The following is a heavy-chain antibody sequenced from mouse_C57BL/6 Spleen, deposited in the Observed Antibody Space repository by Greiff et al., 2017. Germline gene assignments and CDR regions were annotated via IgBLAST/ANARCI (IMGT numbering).Heavy chain of an antibody. D-gene: IGHD2-4*01. CDR3: AISYDCDYSPFDD. CDR2: FNPYNDDT. Sequence: QVQLKQSGAELVKPGASVKMSCKASGYTFTTYPIEWMKQNHGKSLEWIGNFNPYNDDTKYNEKFKGKATFTVDKSSSTVYLELSRLTSDDSAVYYCAISYDCDYSPFDDWGQGTTLTVSS. V-gene: IGHV1-47*01. J-gene: IGHJ2*01. CDR1: GYTFTTYP.